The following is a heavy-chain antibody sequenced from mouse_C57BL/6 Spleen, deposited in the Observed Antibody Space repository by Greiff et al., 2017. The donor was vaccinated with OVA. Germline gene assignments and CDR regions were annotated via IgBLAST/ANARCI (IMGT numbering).Heavy chain of an antibody. V-gene: IGHV1-80*01. CDR3: ARPYYSNSYYAMDY. J-gene: IGHJ4*01. Sequence: QVQLQQSGAELVKPGASVKISCKASGYAFSSYWMNWVKQRPGKGLEWIGQIYPGDGDTNYNGKFKGKATLTADKSSSTAYMQRSSLTSEDSAVYFCARPYYSNSYYAMDYWGQGTSVTVSS. CDR1: GYAFSSYW. D-gene: IGHD2-5*01. CDR2: IYPGDGDT.